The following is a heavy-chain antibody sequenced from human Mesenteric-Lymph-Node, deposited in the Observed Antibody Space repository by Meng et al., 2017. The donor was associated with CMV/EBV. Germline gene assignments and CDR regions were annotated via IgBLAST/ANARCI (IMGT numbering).Heavy chain of an antibody. CDR3: ARPHYYGSVSCPWVDP. CDR2: IDSSEST. V-gene: IGHV4-39*01. Sequence: QLQLQESGPGLVKHSGTLSHTFSVSGGYISSSSYYWGWIRQPPGKGLEWIGSIDSSESTYYNPSLMKRVTISVDTSKNQFSLKLSSVTASDTAVYYCARPHYYGSVSCPWVDPWGQGTLVTVSS. D-gene: IGHD3-10*01. CDR1: GGYISSSSYY. J-gene: IGHJ5*02.